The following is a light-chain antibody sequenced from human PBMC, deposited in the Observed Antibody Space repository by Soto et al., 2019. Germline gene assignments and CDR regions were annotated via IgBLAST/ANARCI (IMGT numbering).Light chain of an antibody. CDR3: AAWDDSLSGVV. CDR1: SSNIGSNY. V-gene: IGLV1-47*01. Sequence: QSVLTQPPSASGTPGQRVTLSCSGSSSNIGSNYVYWYQQLPGTAPKLLIYRNNQRPSGVPDRFSGSKSGTSASLAISGLRAEDDAYYYLAAWDDSLSGVVFGGGTKLTVL. J-gene: IGLJ2*01. CDR2: RNN.